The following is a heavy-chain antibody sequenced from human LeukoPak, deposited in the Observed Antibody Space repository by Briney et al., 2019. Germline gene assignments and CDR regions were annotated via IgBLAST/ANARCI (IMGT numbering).Heavy chain of an antibody. D-gene: IGHD3-10*01. V-gene: IGHV4-59*01. CDR1: GGSISSYY. J-gene: IGHJ4*02. CDR3: AHYGSGRVFGY. CDR2: IYYSGST. Sequence: SQTLSLTCTVSGGSISSYYWSWIRQPPGKGLEWIGYIYYSGSTNYNPSLKSRVTISVDTSKNQFSLKLSSVTAADTAVYYCAHYGSGRVFGYWGQGTLVTVSS.